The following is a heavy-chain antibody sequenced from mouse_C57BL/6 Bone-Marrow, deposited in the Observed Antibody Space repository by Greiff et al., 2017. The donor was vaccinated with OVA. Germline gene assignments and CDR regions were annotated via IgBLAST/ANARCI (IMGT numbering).Heavy chain of an antibody. D-gene: IGHD1-1*01. V-gene: IGHV5-12*01. Sequence: EVKLMESGGGLVQPGGSLKLSCAASGFTFSDYYMYWVRQTPEKRLEWVAYISNGGGSTYYPDTVKGRFTISRDNAKNTLYLQMSRLKSEDTAMYYCARLITTVVADWYFDVWGTGTTVTVSS. CDR1: GFTFSDYY. CDR3: ARLITTVVADWYFDV. CDR2: ISNGGGST. J-gene: IGHJ1*03.